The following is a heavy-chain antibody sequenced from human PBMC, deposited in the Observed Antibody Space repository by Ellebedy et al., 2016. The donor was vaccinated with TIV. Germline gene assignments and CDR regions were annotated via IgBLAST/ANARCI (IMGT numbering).Heavy chain of an antibody. V-gene: IGHV3-53*01. CDR2: IYSDGST. CDR1: GFSVSSKY. D-gene: IGHD4-17*01. J-gene: IGHJ4*02. CDR3: AREGGADDYGDYLGY. Sequence: GGSLRLSXAASGFSVSSKYMSWVRQAPGKGLEWVSVIYSDGSTYYADSVKGRFTISRDNSKNTLCLQMNSLRAEDTAEYYCAREGGADDYGDYLGYWGQGTLVTVSS.